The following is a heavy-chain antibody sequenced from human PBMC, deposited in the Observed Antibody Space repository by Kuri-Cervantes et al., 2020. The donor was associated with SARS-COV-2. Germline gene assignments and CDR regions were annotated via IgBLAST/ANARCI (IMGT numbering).Heavy chain of an antibody. J-gene: IGHJ3*01. CDR2: INPNGGRR. D-gene: IGHD2-2*01. Sequence: AVTVSCKASGYTLTSYYMHWVRQTPGQGLEWMGIINPNGGRRSDAQKFHDRVTLTRDTSTSTVYMELSSLRLEDTAVYYCARADIVVVPAYYDDSFDVWGQGTLVTVSS. CDR1: GYTLTSYY. CDR3: ARADIVVVPAYYDDSFDV. V-gene: IGHV1-46*01.